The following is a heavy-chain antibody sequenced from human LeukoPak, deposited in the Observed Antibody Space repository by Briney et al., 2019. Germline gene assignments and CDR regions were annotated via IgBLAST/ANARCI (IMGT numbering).Heavy chain of an antibody. CDR2: INHSGST. CDR1: GESFSGYY. V-gene: IGHV4-34*01. CDR3: ARVLYYYYYHMDV. Sequence: PSETLSLTCAVYGESFSGYYWNWIRQPPGKGLEWIGEINHSGSTNYNPSLKSRVTISVDTSKNQFSLKLRSVTAADTAVYYCARVLYYYYYHMDVWGKGTTVTVSS. J-gene: IGHJ6*03.